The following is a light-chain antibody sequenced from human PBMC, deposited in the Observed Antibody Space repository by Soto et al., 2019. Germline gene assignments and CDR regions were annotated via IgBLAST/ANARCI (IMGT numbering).Light chain of an antibody. CDR3: QQYNYWPPGT. CDR2: GAS. CDR1: QSVTIN. Sequence: EIVMTQSPATLSVSPGERATLSCRASQSVTINLAWYQQRPGQAPRLLIYGASSRASGIPARFSGTGSGTEFTLSISSLQSEDFAVYYCQQYNYWPPGTFGQGTKVDIK. V-gene: IGKV3-15*01. J-gene: IGKJ1*01.